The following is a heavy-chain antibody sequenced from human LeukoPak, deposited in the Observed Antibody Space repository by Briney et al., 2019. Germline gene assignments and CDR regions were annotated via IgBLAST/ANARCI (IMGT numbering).Heavy chain of an antibody. D-gene: IGHD1/OR15-1a*01. CDR1: VYTFTNYD. J-gene: IGHJ2*01. CDR3: KREHDKPMMHWYFSL. Sequence: ASVTVSCKASVYTFTNYDINWVRQATGQGPEWMGWMNPSNGETGIAQKFQGRLTLTRDTYLRTAYMELSHLTSEDTAIYCCKREHDKPMMHWYFSLWGRGSLVTVSS. V-gene: IGHV1-8*01. CDR2: MNPSNGET.